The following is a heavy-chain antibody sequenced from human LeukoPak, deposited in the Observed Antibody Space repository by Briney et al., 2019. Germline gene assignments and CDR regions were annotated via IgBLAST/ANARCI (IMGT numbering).Heavy chain of an antibody. CDR3: ARQDTSMGWSDFDY. Sequence: GESLTISCKCSGYSFTSYWINWVRQMPGKGLEWLGRIDPGDSYNTYSPSFQGRVTISTDKSITTAYLQWSSLKASDTAMYYCARQDTSMGWSDFDYWGQGTLVTVSS. J-gene: IGHJ4*02. V-gene: IGHV5-10-1*01. CDR2: IDPGDSYN. D-gene: IGHD5-18*01. CDR1: GYSFTSYW.